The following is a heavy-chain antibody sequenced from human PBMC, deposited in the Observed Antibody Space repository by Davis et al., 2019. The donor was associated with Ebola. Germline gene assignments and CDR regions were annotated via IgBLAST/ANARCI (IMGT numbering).Heavy chain of an antibody. D-gene: IGHD2-21*02. V-gene: IGHV3-48*02. J-gene: IGHJ4*02. CDR2: IKSNSAIT. Sequence: GESLKISCAPSGFNLGGYSMNWVRQAPGKGLEWVAYIKSNSAITSSADSVKGRFTISSDNAKNSLYLQMNSLRDEDTAVYYCARAGGDCYSHTRCEFAFWGQGSLVTVSS. CDR1: GFNLGGYS. CDR3: ARAGGDCYSHTRCEFAF.